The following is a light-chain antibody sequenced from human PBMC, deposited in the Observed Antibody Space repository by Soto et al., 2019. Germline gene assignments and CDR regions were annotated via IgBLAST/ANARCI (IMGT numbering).Light chain of an antibody. J-gene: IGKJ2*01. V-gene: IGKV1-33*01. CDR1: QDISIY. CDR3: QQYETLYT. Sequence: IQMTQSPSSLSASVGDSVTITCQASQDISIYLHWYQQHPGKAPKLLIYDASNLEAGVPSRFSGSGSGTHFSLTISGLQPEDFATYSCQQYETLYTFGPGTKLEI. CDR2: DAS.